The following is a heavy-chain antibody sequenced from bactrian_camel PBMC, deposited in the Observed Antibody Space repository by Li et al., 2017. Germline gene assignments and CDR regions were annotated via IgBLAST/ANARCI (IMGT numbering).Heavy chain of an antibody. V-gene: IGHV3S55*01. D-gene: IGHD6*01. Sequence: HVQLVESGGGSVQAGGSLRLTCAASGPSYERACMGWFRQAPGSEREGVAILDADGSEYYADSVKGRFTISQDNAKKVLYLQMNSLKPEDTAMYYCAADIAPKSGGSWYGDYTYWGQGTQVTVS. CDR3: AADIAPKSGGSWYGDYTY. CDR1: GPSYERAC. J-gene: IGHJ4*01. CDR2: LDADGSE.